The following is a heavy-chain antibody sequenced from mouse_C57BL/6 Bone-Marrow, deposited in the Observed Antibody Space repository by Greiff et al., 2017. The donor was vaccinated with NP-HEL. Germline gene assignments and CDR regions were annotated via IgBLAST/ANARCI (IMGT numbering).Heavy chain of an antibody. CDR1: GYTFSSYG. J-gene: IGHJ1*03. D-gene: IGHD1-1*01. CDR3: ASREIYYYGSRYFDV. Sequence: QVQLKESGAELARPGASVKLSCKASGYTFSSYGISWVKQRTGQGLEWIGEIYPRSGNTYYNEKFKGKATLTADKSSSTAYMELRGLTSADSAVYFCASREIYYYGSRYFDVWGTGTTVTVAS. CDR2: IYPRSGNT. V-gene: IGHV1-81*01.